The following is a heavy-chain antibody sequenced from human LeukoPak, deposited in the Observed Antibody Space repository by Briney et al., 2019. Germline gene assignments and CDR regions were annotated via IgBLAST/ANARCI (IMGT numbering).Heavy chain of an antibody. CDR1: GGSISSSSYY. Sequence: SETLSLTCTVSGGSISSSSYYWGWIRQPPGKGLEWIGSIYYSGSTYYNPSLKSRVTISVDTSKNQFSLKLSSVTAADTAVYYCARSLVRGVIITIVGAFDIWGQGTMVTVSS. V-gene: IGHV4-39*07. D-gene: IGHD3-10*01. CDR2: IYYSGST. J-gene: IGHJ3*02. CDR3: ARSLVRGVIITIVGAFDI.